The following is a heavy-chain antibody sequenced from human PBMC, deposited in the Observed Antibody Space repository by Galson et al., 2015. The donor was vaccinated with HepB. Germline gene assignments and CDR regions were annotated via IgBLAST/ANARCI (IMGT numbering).Heavy chain of an antibody. Sequence: SVKVSCKASGYTFTSYDINWVRQATGQGLEWMGWMNPNSGNTGYAQKFQGRVTMTRNTSISTAYMELSSLRSEYTAVYYCARAPAADRYYYYYYGMDVWGQGTTVTVSS. CDR2: MNPNSGNT. CDR1: GYTFTSYD. J-gene: IGHJ6*02. D-gene: IGHD2-2*01. CDR3: ARAPAADRYYYYYYGMDV. V-gene: IGHV1-8*01.